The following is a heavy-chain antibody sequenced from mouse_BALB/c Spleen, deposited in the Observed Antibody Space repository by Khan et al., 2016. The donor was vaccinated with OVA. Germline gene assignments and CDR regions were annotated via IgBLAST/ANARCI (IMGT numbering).Heavy chain of an antibody. CDR2: IWGGGGT. Sequence: QVQLKQSGPGPVAPPQSLSITCTVSGFSLSRYNIHWIRQPPGKGLEWLGMIWGGGGTDYNSTLKSRLSISKDNSKSQVFLKMNSLQTDDTAMYYCARAYYRYDGYYAMDYWGQGTSVTVSS. V-gene: IGHV2-6-4*01. CDR3: ARAYYRYDGYYAMDY. D-gene: IGHD2-14*01. J-gene: IGHJ4*01. CDR1: GFSLSRYN.